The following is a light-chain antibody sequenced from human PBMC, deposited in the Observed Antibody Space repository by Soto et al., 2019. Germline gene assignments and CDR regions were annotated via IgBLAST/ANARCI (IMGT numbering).Light chain of an antibody. CDR1: SSNIGSNY. CDR2: RAD. CDR3: AAWDDTLSGLV. J-gene: IGLJ2*01. Sequence: QSVLTQPPSASGTPGQTVTISCSGRSSNIGSNYVYWYQQLPGTAPRLLMYRADQRPSGVPDRFSGSKSGTSASLAISGLRSEDEADYYCAAWDDTLSGLVFGGETKVTVL. V-gene: IGLV1-47*01.